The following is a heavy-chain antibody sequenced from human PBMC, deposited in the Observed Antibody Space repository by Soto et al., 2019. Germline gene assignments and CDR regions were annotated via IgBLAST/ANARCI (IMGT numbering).Heavy chain of an antibody. CDR3: AKDGGLAFAH. J-gene: IGHJ5*02. D-gene: IGHD3-16*01. CDR2: ISYDGSNK. V-gene: IGHV3-30*18. CDR1: GFTFSSYG. Sequence: GGSLRLSCAASGFTFSSYGMHWVRQAPGKGLERVAVISYDGSNKYYADSVKGRFTISRDNSKNTLYLQMNSLRAEDTAVYYCAKDGGLAFAHWGQGTLGTVSA.